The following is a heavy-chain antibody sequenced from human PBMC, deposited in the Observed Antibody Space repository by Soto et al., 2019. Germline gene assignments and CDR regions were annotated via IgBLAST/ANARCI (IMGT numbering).Heavy chain of an antibody. V-gene: IGHV3-72*01. J-gene: IGHJ4*02. CDR3: ARAHSMSWSGTCSDY. Sequence: EVQLVESGGGLVQPGGSLRLSCAASGFSFSDHYMDWVRQAPGKGLEWVGRIRDKANSYTTEYVASVKGRFSISRDESKNSLYLQMSSLKSADTAVYYCARAHSMSWSGTCSDYWGQGALVTVSA. CDR1: GFSFSDHY. CDR2: IRDKANSYTT. D-gene: IGHD6-13*01.